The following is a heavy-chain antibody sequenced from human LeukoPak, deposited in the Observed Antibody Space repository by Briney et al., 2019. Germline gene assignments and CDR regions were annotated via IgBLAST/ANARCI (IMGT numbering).Heavy chain of an antibody. V-gene: IGHV3-23*01. J-gene: IGHJ4*02. CDR3: AKERDYYGSGPYYFDY. D-gene: IGHD3-10*01. CDR1: GFTFSSYG. CDR2: ISSSGGTA. Sequence: GGSLRLSCAASGFTFSSYGMHWVRQAPGKGLEWISAISSSGGTAYYADSVKGRFAISRDNSKNTLYLQMNSLRAEDTAVYYCAKERDYYGSGPYYFDYWGQGTLVTVSS.